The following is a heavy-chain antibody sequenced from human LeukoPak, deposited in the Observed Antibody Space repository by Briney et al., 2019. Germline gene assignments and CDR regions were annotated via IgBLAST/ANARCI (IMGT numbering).Heavy chain of an antibody. Sequence: SETLSLTCAVYGGSFSGYYWGWIRQPPGKGLEWIGSIYHSGSTYYNPSLKSRVTISVDTSKNQFSLKPSSVTAADTAVYYCASRLRGLLLGEYHYFDYWGQGTLVTVSS. CDR2: IYHSGST. CDR1: GGSFSGYY. D-gene: IGHD3-22*01. CDR3: ASRLRGLLLGEYHYFDY. V-gene: IGHV4-38-2*01. J-gene: IGHJ4*02.